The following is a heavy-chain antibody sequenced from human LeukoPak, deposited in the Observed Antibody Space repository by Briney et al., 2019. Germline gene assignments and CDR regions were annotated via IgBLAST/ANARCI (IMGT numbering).Heavy chain of an antibody. CDR3: AREPYQLLDLNWFDP. V-gene: IGHV4-59*12. J-gene: IGHJ5*02. CDR2: IYYSGST. CDR1: GGSISNYY. D-gene: IGHD2-2*01. Sequence: SETLSLTCTVSGGSISNYYWSWIRQPPGKGLEWIGCIYYSGSTNYNPSLKSRVTISVDTSKNQFSLKLSSVTAADTAVYYCAREPYQLLDLNWFDPWGQGTLVTVSS.